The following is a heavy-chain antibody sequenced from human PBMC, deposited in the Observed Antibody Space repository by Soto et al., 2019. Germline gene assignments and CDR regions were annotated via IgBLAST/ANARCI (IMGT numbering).Heavy chain of an antibody. CDR2: IKRKDDGGTT. J-gene: IGHJ4*02. D-gene: IGHD3-16*02. CDR3: ATGMRMARYGAFDY. CDR1: GLTFSNVW. Sequence: EVQLVESGGGLVKPGGSLRLSCAVSGLTFSNVWMNWVRQAPGKGLEWVGRIKRKDDGGTTDYAAPVKGRFTISRDDSRNTLYLQMNSLYTEVTAVYYCATGMRMARYGAFDYWGQGTLVTVSS. V-gene: IGHV3-15*01.